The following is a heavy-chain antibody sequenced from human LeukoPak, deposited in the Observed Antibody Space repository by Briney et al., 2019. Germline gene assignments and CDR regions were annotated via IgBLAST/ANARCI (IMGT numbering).Heavy chain of an antibody. CDR3: ARVKRGYSYGSY. J-gene: IGHJ4*02. Sequence: ASVKVSCKASGYTFTSYDINWVRQAPGQGLEWMGWMNPNSGNTGYAQKFQGRVTMTRNTSISTAYMELSSLRSEDTAVYYCARVKRGYSYGSYWGQGTLVTVSS. CDR1: GYTFTSYD. V-gene: IGHV1-8*01. CDR2: MNPNSGNT. D-gene: IGHD5-18*01.